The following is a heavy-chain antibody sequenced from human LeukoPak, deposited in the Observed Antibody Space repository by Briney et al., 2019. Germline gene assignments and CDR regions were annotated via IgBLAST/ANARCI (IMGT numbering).Heavy chain of an antibody. CDR3: ARVEYQLSQNWFDP. CDR2: ISAYNGNT. J-gene: IGHJ5*02. V-gene: IGHV1-18*01. Sequence: ASVKVSCKASGYTFTSYGISWVRQAPGQGLEWMGWISAYNGNTNYAQKLQGRVTMTTDTSTSTAYMELRSLRSDDTAVYYCARVEYQLSQNWFDPWGQGTLVTVSS. D-gene: IGHD2-2*01. CDR1: GYTFTSYG.